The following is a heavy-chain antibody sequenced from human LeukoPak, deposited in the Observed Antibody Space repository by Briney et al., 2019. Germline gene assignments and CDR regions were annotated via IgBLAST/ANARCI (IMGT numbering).Heavy chain of an antibody. CDR2: IYHSGST. J-gene: IGHJ2*01. CDR3: ARGQATFWYFDL. V-gene: IGHV4-30-2*01. Sequence: SETLSLTCAVSGGSISGGGYSWSSIRQPPGKGLEWIGYIYHSGSTYYNPSLKSRVTIPVDRSKNHFSLKLRSVTAADAAVYYCARGQATFWYFDLGGRGTLVTVSS. D-gene: IGHD5-12*01. CDR1: GGSISGGGYS.